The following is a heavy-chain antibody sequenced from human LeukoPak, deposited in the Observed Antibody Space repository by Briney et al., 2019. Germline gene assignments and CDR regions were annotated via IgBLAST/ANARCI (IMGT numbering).Heavy chain of an antibody. CDR2: INHSGST. V-gene: IGHV4-34*01. CDR1: GGSFSGYY. J-gene: IGHJ4*02. D-gene: IGHD6-6*01. Sequence: SETLSLTCAVYGGSFSGYYWSWIRQPPGKGLEWIGEINHSGSTNYNPSLKSRVTISVDTSKNRFSLKLSSVTAADTAVYYCARGIAARDWGQGTLVTVSS. CDR3: ARGIAARD.